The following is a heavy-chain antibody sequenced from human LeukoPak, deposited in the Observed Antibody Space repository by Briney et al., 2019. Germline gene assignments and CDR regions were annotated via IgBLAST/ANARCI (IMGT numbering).Heavy chain of an antibody. V-gene: IGHV3-21*01. J-gene: IGHJ6*02. D-gene: IGHD2-2*01. Sequence: GGSLRLSCAASGFTFSSYSMNWVRQAPGEGLEWVPSISSSSSYIYYADSVKGRFTISRDNAKNSLYLQMNSLRAEDTAVYYCARENIVVVPAAMFHYYYGMDVWGQGTTVTVSS. CDR1: GFTFSSYS. CDR3: ARENIVVVPAAMFHYYYGMDV. CDR2: ISSSSSYI.